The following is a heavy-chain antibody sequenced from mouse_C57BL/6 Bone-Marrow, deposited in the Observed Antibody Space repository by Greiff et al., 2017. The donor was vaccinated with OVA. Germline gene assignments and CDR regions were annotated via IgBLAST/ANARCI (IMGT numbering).Heavy chain of an antibody. V-gene: IGHV14-4*01. CDR3: TRPYDYDVGY. D-gene: IGHD2-4*01. Sequence: EVKLMESGAELVRPGASVKLSCTASGFNIKDDYMHWVKQRPEQGLEWIGWIDPENGDTEYASKFQGKATITADTSSNTAYLQLSSLTSEDTAVYYCTRPYDYDVGYWGQGTTLTVSS. CDR1: GFNIKDDY. J-gene: IGHJ2*01. CDR2: IDPENGDT.